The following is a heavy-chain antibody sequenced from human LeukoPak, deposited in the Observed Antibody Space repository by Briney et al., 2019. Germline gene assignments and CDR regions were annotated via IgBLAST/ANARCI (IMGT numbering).Heavy chain of an antibody. J-gene: IGHJ5*02. CDR1: GGSISSSSYY. CDR3: AREGSSWSRDMNWFDP. Sequence: PSETLSLTCTVSGGSISSSSYYWGWIRQPPGKGLEWIGSIYYSGSTYYNPSLKSRVTISVDTSKNQFSLKLSSVTAADTAVYYCAREGSSWSRDMNWFDPWGQGTLVTVSS. V-gene: IGHV4-39*07. D-gene: IGHD6-13*01. CDR2: IYYSGST.